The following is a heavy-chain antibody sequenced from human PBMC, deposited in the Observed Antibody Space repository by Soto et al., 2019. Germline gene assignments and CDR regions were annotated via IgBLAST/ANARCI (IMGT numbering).Heavy chain of an antibody. CDR2: ISAHNDNT. V-gene: IGHV1-18*01. CDR1: GYAFTTYG. J-gene: IGHJ4*02. D-gene: IGHD1-1*01. CDR3: ARGRYGDY. Sequence: QVNLVQSGAEVKKPGASVKVSCQGSGYAFTTYGITWVRQAPGQGLEWMGWISAHNDNTNYAQKLQGRVTVTRDTSTSTAYMELRSLRYDDTAVYDCARGRYGDYWGQGALVTVSS.